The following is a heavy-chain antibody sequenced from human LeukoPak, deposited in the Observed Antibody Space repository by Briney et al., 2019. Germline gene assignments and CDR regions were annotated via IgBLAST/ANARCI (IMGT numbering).Heavy chain of an antibody. CDR1: GFTFNKYW. D-gene: IGHD3-16*01. CDR2: INHSGST. Sequence: GSLRLSCAASGFTFNKYWMTWVRQPPGKGLEWIGEINHSGSTNYNPSLKSRVTISVDTSKNQFSLKLSSVTAADTAVYYCATTLSGGYAFDIWGQGTMVTVSS. V-gene: IGHV4-34*08. CDR3: ATTLSGGYAFDI. J-gene: IGHJ3*02.